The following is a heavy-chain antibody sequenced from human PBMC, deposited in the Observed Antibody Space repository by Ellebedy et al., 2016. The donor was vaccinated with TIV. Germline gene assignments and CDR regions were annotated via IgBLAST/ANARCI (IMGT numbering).Heavy chain of an antibody. CDR3: AGYSSAPPKGDY. CDR2: VSYDGTIK. CDR1: GFTFSSYT. J-gene: IGHJ4*02. Sequence: GESLKISCTASGFTFSSYTMHWVRQAPGKGLEWVAVVSYDGTIKFYSDSVKGRFTISRDNSRNTLYLQMNSLRPDDTAVYYCAGYSSAPPKGDYWGQGTLVTVSS. D-gene: IGHD2-15*01. V-gene: IGHV3-30-3*01.